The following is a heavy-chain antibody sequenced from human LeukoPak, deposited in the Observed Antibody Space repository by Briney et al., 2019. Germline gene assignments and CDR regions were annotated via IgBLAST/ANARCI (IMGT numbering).Heavy chain of an antibody. D-gene: IGHD3-3*01. CDR1: GGTFSSYA. Sequence: SVKVSCKASGGTFSSYAISWVRQALGQGLEWMGRIIPILGIANYAQKFQGRVTITADKSTSTAYMELSSLRSEDTAVYYCAREGDGGVFEYWGLGTLVTVSS. CDR3: AREGDGGVFEY. J-gene: IGHJ4*02. CDR2: IIPILGIA. V-gene: IGHV1-69*04.